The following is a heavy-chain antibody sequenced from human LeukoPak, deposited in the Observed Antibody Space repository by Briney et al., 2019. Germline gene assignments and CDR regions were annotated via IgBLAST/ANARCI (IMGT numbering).Heavy chain of an antibody. CDR2: IKKDGSQK. V-gene: IGHV3-7*03. D-gene: IGHD1-26*01. Sequence: QAGGSLRLSCVASGFTFSDKWMSWVRQAPGKGPEWVASIKKDGSQKYYVDSVKGRFTIPRDNAQNSLYLEMSSLSVEDTAIYSCARVGWELLNLHFDPWGQGTLVTVSS. J-gene: IGHJ5*02. CDR3: ARVGWELLNLHFDP. CDR1: GFTFSDKW.